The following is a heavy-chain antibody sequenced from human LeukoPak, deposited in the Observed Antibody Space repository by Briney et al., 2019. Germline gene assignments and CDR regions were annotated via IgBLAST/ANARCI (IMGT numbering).Heavy chain of an antibody. Sequence: SSETQSLTCTVSGGSISSYYWSWIRQPPGKGLEWIGYIYYSGSTNYNPSLKSRVTISVDTSKNQFSLKLSSVTAADTAVYYCARHAQPGYSYGYYYFDYWGQGTLVTLSS. V-gene: IGHV4-59*08. CDR3: ARHAQPGYSYGYYYFDY. CDR2: IYYSGST. CDR1: GGSISSYY. D-gene: IGHD5-18*01. J-gene: IGHJ4*02.